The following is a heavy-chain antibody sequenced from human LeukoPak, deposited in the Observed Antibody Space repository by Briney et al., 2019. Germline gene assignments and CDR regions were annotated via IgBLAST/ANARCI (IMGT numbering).Heavy chain of an antibody. CDR2: ISYDGSKR. J-gene: IGHJ4*02. CDR3: VKEHGDSHFDY. CDR1: GFTFSSYG. V-gene: IGHV3-30*18. Sequence: GGSLRLSCAASGFTFSSYGMHWVRQAPGKGLEWVAVISYDGSKRYYADSVKGRFTISRDNSKNTLYLQMNSLRAKDTAVYYCVKEHGDSHFDYWGQGTLVTVSS. D-gene: IGHD4-17*01.